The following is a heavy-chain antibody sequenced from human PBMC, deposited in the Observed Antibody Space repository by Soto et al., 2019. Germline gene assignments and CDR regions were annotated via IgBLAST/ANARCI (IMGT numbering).Heavy chain of an antibody. J-gene: IGHJ4*02. CDR2: IYYSGST. D-gene: IGHD4-17*01. CDR3: ARATTVTTLDFDY. Sequence: SETLSLTCTVSGGSISSSSYYWGWIRQPPGKGLEWIGSIYYSGSTNYNPSLKSRVTISVDTSKNQFSLQLSSVTAADTAVYYCARATTVTTLDFDYWGQGTLVTVSS. V-gene: IGHV4-39*07. CDR1: GGSISSSSYY.